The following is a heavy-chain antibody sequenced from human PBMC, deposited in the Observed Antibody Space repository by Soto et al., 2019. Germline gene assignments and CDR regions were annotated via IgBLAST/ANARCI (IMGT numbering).Heavy chain of an antibody. V-gene: IGHV1-69*02. Sequence: QVQLVQSGAEVKKPGSSVKVSCKASGGTFSSYTISWVRQAPGQGLEWMGRMIPILGIANYAQKFQGRVTITADKSTSTAYMELSSMRSEDKAVYYCASLEVATDMIGHWGQGTLVTVSS. CDR3: ASLEVATDMIGH. D-gene: IGHD5-18*01. J-gene: IGHJ1*01. CDR2: MIPILGIA. CDR1: GGTFSSYT.